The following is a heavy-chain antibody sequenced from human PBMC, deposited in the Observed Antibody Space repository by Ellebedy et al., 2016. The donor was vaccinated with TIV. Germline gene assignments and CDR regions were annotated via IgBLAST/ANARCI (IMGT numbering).Heavy chain of an antibody. D-gene: IGHD2-2*01. CDR3: AAKYCSSTSCYYYYGMDV. CDR2: INAGNGNT. Sequence: ASVKVSXKASGYTFTSYAMHWVRQAPGQRLEWMGWINAGNGNTKYSQKFQGRVTITRDTSASTAYMELSSLRSEDTAVYYCAAKYCSSTSCYYYYGMDVWGQGTTVTVSS. V-gene: IGHV1-3*01. J-gene: IGHJ6*02. CDR1: GYTFTSYA.